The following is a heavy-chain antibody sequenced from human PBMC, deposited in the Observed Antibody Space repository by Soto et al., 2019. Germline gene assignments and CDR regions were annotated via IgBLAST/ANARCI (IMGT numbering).Heavy chain of an antibody. CDR2: INHSGST. J-gene: IGHJ4*02. V-gene: IGHV4-34*01. CDR1: GGSFSGYY. D-gene: IGHD5-12*01. Sequence: QVQLQQWGAGLLKPSETLSLTCAVYGGSFSGYYWSWIRQPPGKGLEWIGEINHSGSTNYNPSLKSRVTIXVXXSKNQFSLKLSSVTAADTAVYYCARGRWLRSAFDYWGPGTLVTVSS. CDR3: ARGRWLRSAFDY.